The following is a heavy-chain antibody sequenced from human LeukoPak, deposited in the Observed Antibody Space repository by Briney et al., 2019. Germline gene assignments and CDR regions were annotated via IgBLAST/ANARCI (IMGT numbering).Heavy chain of an antibody. V-gene: IGHV3-9*01. CDR2: ISWNSGSI. J-gene: IGHJ6*02. CDR1: GFTFDDYA. Sequence: GRSLRLSCAASGFTFDDYAMHWVRQAPGKGLEWVSGISWNSGSIGYADSVKGRFTISRDNAKNSLYLQMNSLRAEDTALYYCAKGGYDSDYYYGMDVWGQGTTVTASS. D-gene: IGHD5-12*01. CDR3: AKGGYDSDYYYGMDV.